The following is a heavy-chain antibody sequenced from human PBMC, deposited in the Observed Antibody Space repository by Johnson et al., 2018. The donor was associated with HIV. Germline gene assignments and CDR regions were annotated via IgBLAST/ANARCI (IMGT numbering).Heavy chain of an antibody. Sequence: QVQLVESGGGVVQPGRSLRLSCVASGFTFSDFFMSWIRQAPGKGLEWVAYMSTSGSTKFYADSVKGRFTISRDNAKNSLYLQMYSLRAEDTAVYYCARGIAARVAFDIWGQGTMVTVSS. D-gene: IGHD6-13*01. CDR2: MSTSGSTK. CDR3: ARGIAARVAFDI. V-gene: IGHV3-11*04. J-gene: IGHJ3*02. CDR1: GFTFSDFF.